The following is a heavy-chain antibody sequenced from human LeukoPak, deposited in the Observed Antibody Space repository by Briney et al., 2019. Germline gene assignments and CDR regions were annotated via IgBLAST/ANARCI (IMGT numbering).Heavy chain of an antibody. Sequence: ESLKISCKASGDSFTSYWIGWVRQMPGKGLEWIGYIYYSGSTNYNPSLKSRVTISVDTSKNQFSLKLSSVTAADTAVYYCARGYGGNPEDFDYWGQGILVTVSS. CDR1: GDSFTSYW. D-gene: IGHD4-23*01. CDR2: IYYSGST. J-gene: IGHJ4*02. CDR3: ARGYGGNPEDFDY. V-gene: IGHV4-59*01.